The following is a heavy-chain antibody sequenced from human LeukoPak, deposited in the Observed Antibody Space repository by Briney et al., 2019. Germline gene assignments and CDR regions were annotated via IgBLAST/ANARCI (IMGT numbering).Heavy chain of an antibody. CDR1: GDSISTYY. Sequence: SETLSLTCTVSGDSISTYYWSWIRQPPGKGLEWIGYIYYRVTSDYNPSLKSRVTMSVDMSTRQISLKLSSVTAADTAVYYCARAGRGYYDRSGYYFDYWGQGTLVTVSS. D-gene: IGHD3-22*01. J-gene: IGHJ4*02. CDR2: IYYRVTS. V-gene: IGHV4-59*01. CDR3: ARAGRGYYDRSGYYFDY.